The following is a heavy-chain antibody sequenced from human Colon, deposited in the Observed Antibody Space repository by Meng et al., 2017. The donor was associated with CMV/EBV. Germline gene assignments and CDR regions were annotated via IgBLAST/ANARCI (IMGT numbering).Heavy chain of an antibody. V-gene: IGHV3-30*04. D-gene: IGHD1-26*01. CDR2: ISYHGGIK. CDR1: GFTFSSYP. Sequence: SCIASGFTFSSYPMHWVRQAPGKGLEWVAVISYHGGIKLYADSVKGRFTISRDDSKNTLYLQMDSLRTEDTAVYYCARDPRVGSPDYFDYWGQGPRSPSPQ. J-gene: IGHJ4*02. CDR3: ARDPRVGSPDYFDY.